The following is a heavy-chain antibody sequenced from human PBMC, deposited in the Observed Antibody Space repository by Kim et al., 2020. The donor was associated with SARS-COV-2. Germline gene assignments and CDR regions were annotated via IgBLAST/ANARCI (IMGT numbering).Heavy chain of an antibody. CDR2: INHSGSS. D-gene: IGHD6-19*01. CDR3: ARGSGWYLDHYYAMDV. Sequence: SETLSLTCAVYGGSFSGYYWGWIRQPPGKGLEWIGEINHSGSSNYNPSLKSRVTISIDTSKNQFSLRVNSLTAADTAIYYCARGSGWYLDHYYAMDVWGQGTTVTVSS. V-gene: IGHV4-34*01. J-gene: IGHJ6*02. CDR1: GGSFSGYY.